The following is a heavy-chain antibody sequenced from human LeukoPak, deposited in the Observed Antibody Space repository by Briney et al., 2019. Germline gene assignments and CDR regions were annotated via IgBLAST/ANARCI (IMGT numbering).Heavy chain of an antibody. V-gene: IGHV3-23*01. CDR1: GFTVSNNH. D-gene: IGHD2-2*01. Sequence: GGSLRLSCAASGFTVSNNHMSWVRQAPGKGLEWVSVIAGGGNGADYADSVKGRFTISRDNSKNTLYLQMYSLRAEDTALYYCAKLGCTGTICYANYWGQGTLVTVSS. J-gene: IGHJ4*02. CDR2: IAGGGNGA. CDR3: AKLGCTGTICYANY.